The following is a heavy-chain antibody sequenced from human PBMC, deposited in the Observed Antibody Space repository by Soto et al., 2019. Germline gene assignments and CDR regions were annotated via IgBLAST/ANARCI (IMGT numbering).Heavy chain of an antibody. J-gene: IGHJ6*03. CDR2: IKSKTDGGTT. CDR1: GFTFSNAW. CDR3: TTLIYYGSGSYRLDYMDV. D-gene: IGHD3-10*01. V-gene: IGHV3-15*01. Sequence: GGSLRLSCAASGFTFSNAWMSWVRQAPGKGLEWVGRIKSKTDGGTTDYAAPVKGRFTISRDDSKNTLYLQMNSLKTEDTAVYYCTTLIYYGSGSYRLDYMDVWGKGTTVTVSS.